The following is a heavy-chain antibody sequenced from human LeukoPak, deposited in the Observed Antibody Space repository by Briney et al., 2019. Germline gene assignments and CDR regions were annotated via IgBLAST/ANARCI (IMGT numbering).Heavy chain of an antibody. J-gene: IGHJ4*02. D-gene: IGHD1-26*01. Sequence: GGSLRLSCAASGFTFDDYAMHWVRQAPGKGLEWVSGISWNSGSIGYADSVKGRFTISRDNAKNSLYLQMNSLRAEDTAVYYCARGQNGNCWGQGTLVTVSS. CDR2: ISWNSGSI. V-gene: IGHV3-9*01. CDR3: ARGQNGNC. CDR1: GFTFDDYA.